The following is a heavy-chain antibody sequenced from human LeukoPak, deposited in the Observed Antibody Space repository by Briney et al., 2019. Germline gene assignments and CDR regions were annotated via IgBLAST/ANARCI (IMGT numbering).Heavy chain of an antibody. CDR1: GFTFSAHA. V-gene: IGHV3-23*01. Sequence: GGSLRLSCTASGFTFSAHAMMWVRQAPGKGQEWVSAIRGGGGSAFYADSVKGRFTISRDNSKYTLFLQMNSLRAEDTAVYYCARDPNGDYIGAFDMWGPGTMVTVSS. CDR3: ARDPNGDYIGAFDM. J-gene: IGHJ3*02. D-gene: IGHD4-17*01. CDR2: IRGGGGSA.